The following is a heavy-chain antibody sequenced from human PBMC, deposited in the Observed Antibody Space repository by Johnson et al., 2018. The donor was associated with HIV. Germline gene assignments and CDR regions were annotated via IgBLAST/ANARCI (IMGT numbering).Heavy chain of an antibody. J-gene: IGHJ3*02. Sequence: VQLVESGGGLVKPGGSLRLSCAASGFTFSDYYMSWIRQAPGKGLEWVAGVNWSGISTGYADSVKGRFTVSRDNANNSLYLQMNSLRAEDTALYYCTTEAPTLLRAFDIWGQGTMVTVSS. CDR3: TTEAPTLLRAFDI. CDR2: VNWSGIST. V-gene: IGHV3-20*04. CDR1: GFTFSDYY.